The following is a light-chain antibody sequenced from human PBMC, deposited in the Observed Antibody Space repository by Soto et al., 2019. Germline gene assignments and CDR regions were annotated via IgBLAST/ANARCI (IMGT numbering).Light chain of an antibody. Sequence: QSALTQPPSVSGSPGQSVTISCTGTSSDVGSYNRVSWYQQPPGTAPKLMIYEVSNRPSGVPDRFSGSKSGNTASLTISGLQAEDEADYYCCSYAGSRTFVVFGGGTKLTVL. V-gene: IGLV2-18*02. CDR2: EVS. CDR1: SSDVGSYNR. CDR3: CSYAGSRTFVV. J-gene: IGLJ2*01.